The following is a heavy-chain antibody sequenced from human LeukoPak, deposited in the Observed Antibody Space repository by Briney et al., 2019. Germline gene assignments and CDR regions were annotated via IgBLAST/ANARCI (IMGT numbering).Heavy chain of an antibody. Sequence: SETLSLTCTVSGGSISSGDYYWSWIRQPPGKGLECIGYIFYSGITTYNPSLKSRVTISVDTSKNQFSLKLSSVTAADTAVYYCARHETGYYFDYWGQGTLVTVSS. D-gene: IGHD1-14*01. J-gene: IGHJ4*02. V-gene: IGHV4-61*08. CDR2: IFYSGIT. CDR1: GGSISSGDYY. CDR3: ARHETGYYFDY.